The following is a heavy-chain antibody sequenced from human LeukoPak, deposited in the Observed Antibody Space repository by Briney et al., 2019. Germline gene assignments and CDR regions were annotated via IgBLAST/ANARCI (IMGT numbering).Heavy chain of an antibody. D-gene: IGHD2-15*01. CDR1: GFTFSKYA. V-gene: IGHV3-23*01. CDR2: ISSSTLKI. J-gene: IGHJ4*02. CDR3: AKVGDSWDFDY. Sequence: GGSLRLSCAASGFTFSKYAMTWVRQAPGKGLEWVSAISSSTLKIYYADSVKGRFTVPRDNSNNTLYLHMNSLRAEDTALYYCAKVGDSWDFDYWGQGTLVTVSS.